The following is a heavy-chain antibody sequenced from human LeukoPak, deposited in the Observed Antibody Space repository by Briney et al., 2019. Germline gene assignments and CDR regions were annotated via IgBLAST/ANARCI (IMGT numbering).Heavy chain of an antibody. CDR3: ARAVYDYIWGSYRFDY. CDR2: IYYSGST. Sequence: SETLSLTCTISGGSISSGGYYWSWMRQHPGKGLEWIGFIYYSGSTYYNPSLESRVTFSVDTSKNQFSLKLSSVNAADTAVYYCARAVYDYIWGSYRFDYWGQGTLVTVSS. V-gene: IGHV4-31*03. D-gene: IGHD3-16*02. J-gene: IGHJ4*02. CDR1: GGSISSGGYY.